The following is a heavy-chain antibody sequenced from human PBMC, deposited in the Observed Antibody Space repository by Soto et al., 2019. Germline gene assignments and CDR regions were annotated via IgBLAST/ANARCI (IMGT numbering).Heavy chain of an antibody. CDR3: AKGTHSGYENNWFDP. D-gene: IGHD5-12*01. CDR2: ISGSGGST. V-gene: IGHV3-23*01. J-gene: IGHJ5*02. Sequence: HPGGSLRLSCAASGFTFSSYAMSWVRQAPGKGLEWVSAISGSGGSTYYADSVKGRFTISRDNSKNTLYLQMNSLRAEDTAVYYCAKGTHSGYENNWFDPWGQGNLVTVSS. CDR1: GFTFSSYA.